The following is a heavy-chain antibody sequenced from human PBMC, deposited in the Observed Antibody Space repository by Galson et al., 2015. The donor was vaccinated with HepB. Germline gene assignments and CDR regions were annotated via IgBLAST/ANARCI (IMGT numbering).Heavy chain of an antibody. J-gene: IGHJ4*02. CDR1: GFIFSRYA. V-gene: IGHV3-30*04. CDR2: ISYDGNNK. CDR3: ARGIERLCTSTSCYFGDY. Sequence: SLRLSCAASGFIFSRYAMHWVRQAPGKGLEWVAVISYDGNNKYYADSVKGRFTISRDDSKNTLYLQMNSLSTEDTAIYYCARGIERLCTSTSCYFGDYWGQGTVVTVSS. D-gene: IGHD2-2*01.